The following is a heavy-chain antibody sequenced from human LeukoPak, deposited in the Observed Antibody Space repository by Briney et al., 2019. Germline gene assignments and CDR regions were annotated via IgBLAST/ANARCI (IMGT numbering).Heavy chain of an antibody. CDR2: INPNSGGT. J-gene: IGHJ3*02. CDR1: GYTFTGYY. Sequence: ASVKVSCKASGYTFTGYYMHWVGQAPGQGLGWMGWINPNSGGTNYAQKFQGRVTMTRDTSISTAYMELSRLRSDDTAVYYCARDSPDLDYAFDIWGQGTMVTVSS. D-gene: IGHD1-14*01. CDR3: ARDSPDLDYAFDI. V-gene: IGHV1-2*02.